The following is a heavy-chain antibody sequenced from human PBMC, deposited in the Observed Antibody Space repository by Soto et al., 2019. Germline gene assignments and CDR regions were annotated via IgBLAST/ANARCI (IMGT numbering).Heavy chain of an antibody. CDR3: TRESAVCASSSCYGFFGH. Sequence: EVQLLESGGGLVQPGGSLRLSCAASGFTFSNYAMTWVRQAPGKGLEWVSAISGSGISTFYADSVKGRFTISRDNSKNTLYLQMNSLRAAETAVYYCTRESAVCASSSCYGFFGHWGQGTLFTASS. D-gene: IGHD2-2*01. J-gene: IGHJ5*02. V-gene: IGHV3-23*01. CDR1: GFTFSNYA. CDR2: ISGSGIST.